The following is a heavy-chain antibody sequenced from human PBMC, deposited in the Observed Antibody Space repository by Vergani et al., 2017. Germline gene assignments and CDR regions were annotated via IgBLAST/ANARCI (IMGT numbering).Heavy chain of an antibody. J-gene: IGHJ4*02. CDR3: AGLGLDSSGWRNDY. Sequence: QVQLQQWGAGLLKPSETLSLTCAVYGGSFSGYYWSWIRQPPGKGLEWIGEINHSGSTNYNPSLKSRVTISVYTSKTQFALKLSSVTAADPAVYYCAGLGLDSSGWRNDYWGQGTLVTVSS. V-gene: IGHV4-34*01. CDR2: INHSGST. D-gene: IGHD6-19*01. CDR1: GGSFSGYY.